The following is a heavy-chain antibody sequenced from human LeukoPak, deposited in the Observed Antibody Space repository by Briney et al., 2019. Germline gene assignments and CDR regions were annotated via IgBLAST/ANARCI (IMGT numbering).Heavy chain of an antibody. CDR1: GGTFSSYA. V-gene: IGHV1-69*05. Sequence: ASVKVSCKASGGTFSSYAISWVRQAPGQGLEWMGGIIPIFGTANYAQKFQGRVTITTDESTSTAYMELSSLRSEDTAVFYCAIHCSSTSCDIPNYYYYYMDVWGKGTTVTVSS. CDR3: AIHCSSTSCDIPNYYYYYMDV. D-gene: IGHD2-2*01. J-gene: IGHJ6*03. CDR2: IIPIFGTA.